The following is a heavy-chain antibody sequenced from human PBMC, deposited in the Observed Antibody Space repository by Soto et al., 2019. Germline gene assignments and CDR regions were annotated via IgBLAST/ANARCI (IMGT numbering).Heavy chain of an antibody. CDR3: ATETIFGAVISDY. CDR2: ISDSGGST. D-gene: IGHD3-3*01. V-gene: IGHV3-23*01. CDR1: RFTFSTYA. J-gene: IGHJ4*02. Sequence: PGGSMRLSCAASRFTFSTYAMSWVRQDPGKGLEWVSAISDSGGSTYYADSVEGRFTISRDNSKNTLFLQMNSLRADDTAVYYCATETIFGAVISDYWGQGTLVTVSS.